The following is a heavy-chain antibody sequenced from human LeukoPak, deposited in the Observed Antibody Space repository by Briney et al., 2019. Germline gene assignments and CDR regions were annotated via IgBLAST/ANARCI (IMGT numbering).Heavy chain of an antibody. CDR2: ISRSGGGP. CDR3: AKYDSSGYYFDY. Sequence: GGSLRLSCAASGFTFSSYAMSWVRQAPGKGLEWVSAISRSGGGPHYADSVEGRCTLSRDNSNNTVSLQMNSLRAEDTAVYYCAKYDSSGYYFDYWGQGTLVTVSS. V-gene: IGHV3-23*01. D-gene: IGHD3-22*01. CDR1: GFTFSSYA. J-gene: IGHJ4*02.